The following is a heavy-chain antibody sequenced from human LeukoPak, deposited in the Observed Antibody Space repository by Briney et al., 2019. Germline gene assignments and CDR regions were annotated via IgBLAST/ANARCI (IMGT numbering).Heavy chain of an antibody. CDR2: INPNSGGT. V-gene: IGHV1-2*02. CDR3: ARGRITIFGVVTFDI. CDR1: GYTFTGYY. Sequence: ASVKVSCKASGYTFTGYYMHWVRQAPGQGLEWMGWINPNSGGTNYAQKFQGRVTMTRDTSISTAYMELSRLRSDDTAVYYCARGRITIFGVVTFDIWGQGTMVTVSS. J-gene: IGHJ3*02. D-gene: IGHD3-3*01.